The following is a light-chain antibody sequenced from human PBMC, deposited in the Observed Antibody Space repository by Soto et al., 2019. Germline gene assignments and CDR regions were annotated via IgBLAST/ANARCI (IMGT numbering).Light chain of an antibody. CDR2: SNN. J-gene: IGLJ1*01. V-gene: IGLV1-44*01. CDR1: SSNVGSNG. Sequence: QAVLTQPASASESPGERVTISCSGSSSNVGSNGVNWYQQLPGTAPTLLIYSNNERLSGVPDRFSGSKSGTSASLAISGLQSEDEADYYCATWDDSLNGYVFGTGTKVTVL. CDR3: ATWDDSLNGYV.